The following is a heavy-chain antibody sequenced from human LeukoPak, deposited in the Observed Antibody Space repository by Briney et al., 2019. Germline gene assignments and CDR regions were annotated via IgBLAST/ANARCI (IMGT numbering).Heavy chain of an antibody. J-gene: IGHJ4*02. V-gene: IGHV3-30-3*01. D-gene: IGHD2-21*02. CDR2: SNK. CDR3: ARGAVPYCGGDCYNYYFDY. Sequence: SNKYYADSVKGRFTISRDNSKNTLYLQMNSLRAEDTAVYYCARGAVPYCGGDCYNYYFDYWGQGTLVTVSS.